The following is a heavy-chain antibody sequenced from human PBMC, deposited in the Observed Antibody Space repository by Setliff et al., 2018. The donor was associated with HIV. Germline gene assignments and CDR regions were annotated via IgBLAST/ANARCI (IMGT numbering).Heavy chain of an antibody. V-gene: IGHV4-34*01. Sequence: PSETLSLTCDVYGGSFSGYYWSWIRQPPGKGLEWIGKINHSGSTNYNPSIKSRVTISVDTSRNQFSLKLNSVTAADTAVYYCARVGYYDSSFDYWGQGTLVTVSS. J-gene: IGHJ4*02. CDR1: GGSFSGYY. CDR3: ARVGYYDSSFDY. CDR2: INHSGST. D-gene: IGHD3-22*01.